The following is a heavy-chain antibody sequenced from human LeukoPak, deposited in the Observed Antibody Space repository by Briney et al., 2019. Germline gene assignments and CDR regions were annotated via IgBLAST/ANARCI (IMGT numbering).Heavy chain of an antibody. Sequence: SETLSLTCTVSGGSISSGDYYWSWIRQPPGKGLEWIGYIYYSGSTYYNPSLQSRVIVSVDTSKNQFSLKLTSVTAADTAVYYCARALYSMTTVTTEYWFDYWGQGTLVTVSS. CDR3: ARALYSMTTVTTEYWFDY. V-gene: IGHV4-30-4*01. CDR1: GGSISSGDYY. CDR2: IYYSGST. J-gene: IGHJ4*02. D-gene: IGHD4-17*01.